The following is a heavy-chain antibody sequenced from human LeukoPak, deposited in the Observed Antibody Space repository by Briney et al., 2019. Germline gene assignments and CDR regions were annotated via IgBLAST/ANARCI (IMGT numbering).Heavy chain of an antibody. Sequence: GGSLRLSCAVSGFTISSYRMNWVRQAPGKGLEWVSSIASGFNYIYYADSVKGRFTISRDNAKNSLYLQMNSLRAEDTAVYYCARGAYIYSGSDYWGQGTLVTVSS. CDR1: GFTISSYR. CDR3: ARGAYIYSGSDY. J-gene: IGHJ4*02. D-gene: IGHD6-6*01. CDR2: IASGFNYI. V-gene: IGHV3-21*01.